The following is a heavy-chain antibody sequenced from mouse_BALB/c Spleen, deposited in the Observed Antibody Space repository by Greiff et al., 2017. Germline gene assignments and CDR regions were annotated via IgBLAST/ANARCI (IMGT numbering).Heavy chain of an antibody. V-gene: IGHV14-4*02. Sequence: VQLQQSGAELVRSGASVKLSCTASGFNIKDYYMHWVKQRPEQGLEWIGWIDPENGDTEYAPKFQGKATMTADTSSNTAYLQLSSLTSEDTAVYYCNEGGYDVYYAMDYWGQGTSVTVSS. J-gene: IGHJ4*01. D-gene: IGHD2-2*01. CDR2: IDPENGDT. CDR1: GFNIKDYY. CDR3: NEGGYDVYYAMDY.